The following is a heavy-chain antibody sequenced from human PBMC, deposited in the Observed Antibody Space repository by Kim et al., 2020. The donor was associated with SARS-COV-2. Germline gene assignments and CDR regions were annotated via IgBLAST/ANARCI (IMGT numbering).Heavy chain of an antibody. J-gene: IGHJ6*02. D-gene: IGHD3-16*01. CDR2: MNPNSGNT. CDR1: GYTFTSYD. V-gene: IGHV1-8*01. Sequence: ASVKVSCKASGYTFTSYDINWVRQATGQGLEWMGWMNPNSGNTGYAQKFQGRVTMTRNTSISTAYMELSSLRSEDTAVYYCAVWLATNYYYYGMDVWGQGTTVTVSS. CDR3: AVWLATNYYYYGMDV.